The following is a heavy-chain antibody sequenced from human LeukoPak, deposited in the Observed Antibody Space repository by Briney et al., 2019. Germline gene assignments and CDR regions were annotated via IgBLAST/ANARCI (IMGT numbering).Heavy chain of an antibody. J-gene: IGHJ4*02. CDR1: VFTFSNAW. V-gene: IGHV3-15*01. CDR3: TTLSDDY. Sequence: PGGSLRLSCAASVFTFSNAWMSWVRQAPGKGLEWGGRIKSKTDGGTTDYAAPVKGRFTISRDDSKNTLYPQMNSLKTEDTAVYYCTTLSDDYWGQGTLVTVSS. CDR2: IKSKTDGGTT.